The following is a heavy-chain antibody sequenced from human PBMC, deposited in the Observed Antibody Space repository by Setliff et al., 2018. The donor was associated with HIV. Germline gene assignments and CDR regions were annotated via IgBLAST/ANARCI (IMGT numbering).Heavy chain of an antibody. CDR2: ISGSGGVM. Sequence: LRLSCAVSGFSFSDYFMTWIRQAPGKGLEWVSYISGSGGVMAYADSVKGRFTISRDNAKNSMYLQMNSLRVEDTATYYCARARGSVGYYGSGTMYHMDVWGKGTTVTVSS. CDR3: ARARGSVGYYGSGTMYHMDV. J-gene: IGHJ6*03. CDR1: GFSFSDYF. D-gene: IGHD3-10*01. V-gene: IGHV3-11*01.